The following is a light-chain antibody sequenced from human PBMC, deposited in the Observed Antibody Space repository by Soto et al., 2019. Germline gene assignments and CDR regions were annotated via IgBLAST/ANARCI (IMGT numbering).Light chain of an antibody. CDR2: GAS. V-gene: IGKV3-20*01. Sequence: EIVVTQSPGTLSLSPGERATLSCRTSQGISTTYLAWYQQRPGQAPRLLIYGASIRATGIPDRFSGAGSGTDFTLTISRLEPEDFAVYYCRHYGSSPPITFGQGTRLEIK. J-gene: IGKJ5*01. CDR3: RHYGSSPPIT. CDR1: QGISTTY.